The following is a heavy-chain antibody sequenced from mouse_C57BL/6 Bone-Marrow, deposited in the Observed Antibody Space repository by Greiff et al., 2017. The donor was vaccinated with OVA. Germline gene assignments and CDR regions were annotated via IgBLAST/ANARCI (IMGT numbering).Heavy chain of an antibody. J-gene: IGHJ2*01. CDR2: ISSGGSYT. V-gene: IGHV5-6*01. D-gene: IGHD2-2*01. CDR3: ARLLLRLRRGDFDY. CDR1: GFTFSSYG. Sequence: EVKVVESGGDLVKPGGSLKLSCAASGFTFSSYGMSWVRQTPDKRLEWVATISSGGSYTYYPDSVKGRFTISRDNAKNTLYLQMSSLKSEDTAMYDCARLLLRLRRGDFDYWGQGTTLTVSS.